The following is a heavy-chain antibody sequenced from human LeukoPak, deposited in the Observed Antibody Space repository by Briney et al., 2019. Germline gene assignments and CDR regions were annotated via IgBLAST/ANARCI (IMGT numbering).Heavy chain of an antibody. J-gene: IGHJ6*03. V-gene: IGHV1-69*05. CDR2: IIPIFGTA. CDR1: GGTFGSYA. CDR3: ARVKYSSSWIYYYYYMDV. Sequence: VKVSCKASGGTFGSYAISWVRQAPGQGLEWMGGIIPIFGTANYAQKFQGRVTITTDESTSTAYMELSSLRSEDTAVYYCARVKYSSSWIYYYYYMDVWGKGTTVTVSS. D-gene: IGHD6-6*01.